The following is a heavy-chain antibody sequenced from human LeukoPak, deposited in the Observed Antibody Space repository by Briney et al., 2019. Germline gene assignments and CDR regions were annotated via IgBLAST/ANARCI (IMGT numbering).Heavy chain of an antibody. CDR2: IYPGDSDT. J-gene: IGHJ4*02. V-gene: IGHV5-51*01. D-gene: IGHD2-15*01. CDR3: ARLAGYCSGDSCFATYYFDY. Sequence: GESLKISCKGPGYSFTSYWIGWVRQMPGKGLGWMGIIYPGDSDTRYSPSFQGQVTISADKPISTAYLQWSSLKASASAMYYCARLAGYCSGDSCFATYYFDYWGQGTLVTVSS. CDR1: GYSFTSYW.